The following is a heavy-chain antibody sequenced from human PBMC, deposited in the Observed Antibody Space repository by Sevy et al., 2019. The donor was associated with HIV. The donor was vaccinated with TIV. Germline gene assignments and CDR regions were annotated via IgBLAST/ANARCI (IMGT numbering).Heavy chain of an antibody. Sequence: SETLSLTCTVSGYSISSGYYWGWIRQPPGKGLEWIGSIYHSGSTYYNPSLKSRVTISGDTSKNQFSLKLSSVTASDTAVYYCANTNYAILTGYYPVYHGMDVWGQGTTVTVSS. CDR2: IYHSGST. V-gene: IGHV4-38-2*02. CDR3: ANTNYAILTGYYPVYHGMDV. CDR1: GYSISSGYY. D-gene: IGHD3-9*01. J-gene: IGHJ6*02.